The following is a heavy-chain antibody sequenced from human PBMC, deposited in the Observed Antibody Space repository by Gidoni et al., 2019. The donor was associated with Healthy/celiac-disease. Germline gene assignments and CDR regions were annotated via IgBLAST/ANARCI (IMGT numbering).Heavy chain of an antibody. V-gene: IGHV3-30*18. CDR2: ISYDGSNK. CDR1: RFTFSIYG. J-gene: IGHJ6*02. CDR3: AKDITTGITMVRGESGDGMDV. D-gene: IGHD3-10*01. Sequence: QLQLVESGGGVVQPGRSFRLSCPASRFTFSIYGLHCIRQAPGKGLEWVAVISYDGSNKYYADAVKGRFTISRDNAKNTLYLQMNSLRAEDTAVYYCAKDITTGITMVRGESGDGMDVWGQGTTVTVSS.